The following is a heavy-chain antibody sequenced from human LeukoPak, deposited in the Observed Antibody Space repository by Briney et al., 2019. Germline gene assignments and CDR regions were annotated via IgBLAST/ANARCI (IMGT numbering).Heavy chain of an antibody. CDR2: IYYSGST. D-gene: IGHD1-1*01. CDR3: ARTKLERPFDP. CDR1: GGSISSYY. V-gene: IGHV4-59*08. J-gene: IGHJ5*02. Sequence: SETLSLTCTVSGGSISSYYWSWIRQPPGKGLEWIGYIYYSGSTNYNPSLKSRVTISVDTSKNQFSLKLSSVTAADTAVYYCARTKLERPFDPWGQGTLATVSS.